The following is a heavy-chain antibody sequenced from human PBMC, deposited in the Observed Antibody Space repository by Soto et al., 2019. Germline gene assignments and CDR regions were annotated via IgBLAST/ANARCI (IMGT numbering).Heavy chain of an antibody. CDR2: ISSSSTI. CDR1: GFTFSTYS. CDR3: TRPAATADAFDI. D-gene: IGHD5-18*01. V-gene: IGHV3-48*01. Sequence: GGSLRLSCAASGFTFSTYSMNWVRQAPGKGLEWVSYISSSSTIYFADSVRGRFTISRDNAKNSLYLQMNSLRAEDTALYYCTRPAATADAFDIWGQGTMVTVSS. J-gene: IGHJ3*02.